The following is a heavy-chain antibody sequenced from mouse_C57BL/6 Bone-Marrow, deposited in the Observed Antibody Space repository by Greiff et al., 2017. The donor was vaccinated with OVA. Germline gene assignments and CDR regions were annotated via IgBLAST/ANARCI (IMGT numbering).Heavy chain of an antibody. CDR1: GYTFTSYW. Sequence: VQLQQPGAELVKPGASVKMSYKASGYTFTSYWITWVKQRPGQGLEWIGDIYPGSGSTNYNEKFKSKATLTVDTSSSTAYMQLSSLTSEDSAVYYCARRYSGSSYWYFEVWAQGPRSPSPQ. J-gene: IGHJ1*03. V-gene: IGHV1-55*01. CDR2: IYPGSGST. CDR3: ARRYSGSSYWYFEV. D-gene: IGHD1-1*01.